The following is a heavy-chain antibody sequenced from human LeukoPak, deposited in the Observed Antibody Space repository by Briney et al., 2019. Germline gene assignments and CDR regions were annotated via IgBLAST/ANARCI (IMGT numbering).Heavy chain of an antibody. CDR3: ARVGGGYCSSTSCYAGWFDP. CDR2: IYYSGST. V-gene: IGHV4-39*07. Sequence: SETLSLTCTVSGGSISSSSYYWGWIRQPPGKGLEWIGSIYYSGSTYYNPSLKSRVTMSVDTSKNQFSLKLSSVTAADTAVYYCARVGGGYCSSTSCYAGWFDPWGQGTLVTVSS. CDR1: GGSISSSSYY. J-gene: IGHJ5*02. D-gene: IGHD2-2*01.